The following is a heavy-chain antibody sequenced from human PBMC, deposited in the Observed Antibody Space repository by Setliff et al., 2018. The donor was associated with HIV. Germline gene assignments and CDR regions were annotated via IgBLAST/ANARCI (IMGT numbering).Heavy chain of an antibody. CDR3: ARSRGDIVMMVAAHWYFDL. V-gene: IGHV4-39*07. J-gene: IGHJ2*01. CDR2: IYYSGST. Sequence: SETLSLTCSVYGGSIRSRGYYWGWIRQPPGKGLERIGSIYYSGSTYYNPSLKSRVTISVDTSKNQFSLKLSSVTAADTAVYYCARSRGDIVMMVAAHWYFDLWGRGTLVTVSS. CDR1: GGSIRSRGYY. D-gene: IGHD2-15*01.